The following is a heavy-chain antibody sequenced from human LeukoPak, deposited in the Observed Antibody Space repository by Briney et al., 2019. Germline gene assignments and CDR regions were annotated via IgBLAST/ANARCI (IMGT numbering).Heavy chain of an antibody. J-gene: IGHJ4*02. D-gene: IGHD3-10*01. V-gene: IGHV3-9*01. CDR2: ISWNSGSI. CDR1: GFTFSSYW. Sequence: PGGSLRLSCAASGFTFSSYWMSWVRQVPGKGLEWVSGISWNSGSIGYADSVKGRFTISRDNAKNSLYLQMNSLRAEDTALYYCAKDLRGSGSKGFDYWGQGTLVTVSS. CDR3: AKDLRGSGSKGFDY.